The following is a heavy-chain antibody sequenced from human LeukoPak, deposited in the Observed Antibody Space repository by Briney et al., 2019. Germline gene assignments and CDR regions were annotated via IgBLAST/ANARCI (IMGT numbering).Heavy chain of an antibody. V-gene: IGHV4-30-4*01. CDR2: IYYIGGT. CDR3: ARGTGGYTVDY. CDR1: GGSISSGDYY. D-gene: IGHD5-12*01. J-gene: IGHJ4*02. Sequence: SETLSLTCTVSGGSISSGDYYWSWIRQPPGKGLEWIGYIYYIGGTYYNPSLKSRVTISVDTSKNQFSLKLSSVTAADTAVYYCARGTGGYTVDYWGQGTLVTVSS.